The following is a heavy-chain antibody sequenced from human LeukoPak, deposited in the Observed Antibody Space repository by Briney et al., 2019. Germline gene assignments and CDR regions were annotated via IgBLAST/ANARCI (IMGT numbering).Heavy chain of an antibody. V-gene: IGHV3-7*01. CDR1: GFSFSYNW. Sequence: GGSLRLSCSASGFSFSYNWMSWVGQPAAKGGNGVANIYQDGCENFYVDVVKGRCTNSRDNAKNPVSFQIDSLRAEDTSVYYCAKDDYDSSGGNDYWGQGTLITVSS. D-gene: IGHD3-22*01. J-gene: IGHJ4*02. CDR3: AKDDYDSSGGNDY. CDR2: IYQDGCEN.